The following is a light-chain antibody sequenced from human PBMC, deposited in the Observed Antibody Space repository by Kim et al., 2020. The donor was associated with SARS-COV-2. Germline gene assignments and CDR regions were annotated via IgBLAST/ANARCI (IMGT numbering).Light chain of an antibody. J-gene: IGKJ4*01. Sequence: EIVLTQSPATLSLSPGERATLSCRASQSVSSYLASYQQKTGQAPRLLIYDASNRATGIPARFSGSGSGTEFTLTISSLEPEDYVVYYCQQRSNWPPLTFGGGTKVDIK. CDR1: QSVSSY. V-gene: IGKV3-11*01. CDR2: DAS. CDR3: QQRSNWPPLT.